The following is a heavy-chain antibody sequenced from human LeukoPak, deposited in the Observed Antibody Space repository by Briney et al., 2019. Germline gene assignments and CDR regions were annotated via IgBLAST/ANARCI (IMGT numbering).Heavy chain of an antibody. V-gene: IGHV1-46*01. CDR3: ARDGTAHGMGV. J-gene: IGHJ6*02. D-gene: IGHD5-18*01. CDR1: GYTFTSYY. Sequence: ASVKVSCKASGYTFTSYYMHWVRQAPGQGLEWMGIINPSGGSTSYAQKFQGRVTMTRDTSTSTVYMELSSLRSEDTAVFYYARDGTAHGMGVWGQGTTVTVSS. CDR2: INPSGGST.